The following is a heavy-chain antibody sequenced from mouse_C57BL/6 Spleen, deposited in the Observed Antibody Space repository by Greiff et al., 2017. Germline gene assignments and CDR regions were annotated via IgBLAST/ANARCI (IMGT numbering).Heavy chain of an antibody. D-gene: IGHD1-1*01. CDR1: GYTFTSYW. CDR2: INPSNGGP. CDR3: ASHYCGSSYEYYDV. Sequence: QVQLQQPGTELVKPGASVKLSCKASGYTFTSYWMHWVKQRPGQGLEWIGNINPSNGGPNYNEKFQSKATLTVDKSSSTAYMRHISLTSEDSAVYYCASHYCGSSYEYYDVWGTGTTVTVSS. V-gene: IGHV1-53*01. J-gene: IGHJ1*03.